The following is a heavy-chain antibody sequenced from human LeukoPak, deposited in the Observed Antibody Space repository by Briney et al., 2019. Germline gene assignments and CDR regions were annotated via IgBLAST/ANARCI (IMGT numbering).Heavy chain of an antibody. CDR1: GFTFSSYE. D-gene: IGHD4-17*01. CDR2: ISSSGSTI. V-gene: IGHV3-48*03. Sequence: GGSLRLSCAASGFTFSSYEINWVRQAPGKGLEWVSYISSSGSTIYYADSVKGRFTISRDNAKKSLYLQMSSLRAEDTAVYYCASYGDYVSYFEYWGQGTLVTVSS. J-gene: IGHJ4*02. CDR3: ASYGDYVSYFEY.